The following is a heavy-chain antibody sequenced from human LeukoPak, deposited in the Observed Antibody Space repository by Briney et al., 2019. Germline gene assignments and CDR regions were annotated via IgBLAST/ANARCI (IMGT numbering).Heavy chain of an antibody. D-gene: IGHD6-19*01. CDR2: ISGGGGIT. CDR3: AKRHSSGWYYFDY. Sequence: GGSLRLSCAASGFTFSSYAMSWVRQAPGKGLDWVSGISGGGGITYYADSVKGRFTISRDNSKNTLYLQMNTLRAEDTAVYYCAKRHSSGWYYFDYWGQGTLVTVSS. CDR1: GFTFSSYA. J-gene: IGHJ4*02. V-gene: IGHV3-23*01.